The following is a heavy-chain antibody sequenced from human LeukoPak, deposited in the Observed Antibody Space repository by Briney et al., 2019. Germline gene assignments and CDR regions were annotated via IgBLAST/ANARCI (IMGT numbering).Heavy chain of an antibody. D-gene: IGHD3-22*01. J-gene: IGHJ4*02. CDR2: ISSSSSYI. V-gene: IGHV3-21*01. CDR3: ARDQYYYDSSGYHDGPSY. Sequence: GRSLRLSCAASGFTFSSYSMNWVRQAPGKGLEWVSSISSSSSYIYYADSVKGRFTISRDNAKNSLYLQMNSLRAEDTAVYYCARDQYYYDSSGYHDGPSYWGQGTLVTVSS. CDR1: GFTFSSYS.